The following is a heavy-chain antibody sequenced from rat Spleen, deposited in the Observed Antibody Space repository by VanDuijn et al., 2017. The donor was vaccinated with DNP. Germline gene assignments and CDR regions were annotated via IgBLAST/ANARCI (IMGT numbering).Heavy chain of an antibody. Sequence: EVQLVESGGGLVQPGRSLKLSCAASGFTFRAYYMAWVRQAPAKGLEWVAYIGSPAYAPYHGDSVKGRFTISRDNAKSTLYLQMNSLRSEDMATYYCVRPDYWGQGVMVTVSS. CDR2: IGSPAYAP. J-gene: IGHJ2*01. CDR3: VRPDY. V-gene: IGHV5-22*01. CDR1: GFTFRAYY.